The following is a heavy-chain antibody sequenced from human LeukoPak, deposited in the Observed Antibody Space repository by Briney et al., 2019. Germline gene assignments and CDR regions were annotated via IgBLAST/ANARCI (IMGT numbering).Heavy chain of an antibody. CDR3: ARVQRHPSGHPDAFDI. D-gene: IGHD6-25*01. V-gene: IGHV4-59*01. J-gene: IGHJ3*02. CDR2: TYYSGST. CDR1: GGSISSYY. Sequence: PSETLSLTCTVSGGSISSYYWSWIRQPPGKGLEWIGYTYYSGSTNYNPSLKSRVTISVDTSKNQFSLKLSSVTAADTAVYYCARVQRHPSGHPDAFDIWGQGTMVTVSS.